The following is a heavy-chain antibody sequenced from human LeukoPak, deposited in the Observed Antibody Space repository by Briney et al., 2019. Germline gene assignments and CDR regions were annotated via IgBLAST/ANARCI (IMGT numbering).Heavy chain of an antibody. CDR3: VRTESGSYYTIDY. J-gene: IGHJ4*02. CDR2: IYYSGNT. Sequence: SGTLSLTCTVSGGSISSYYWSWIRQPPGKGLELIGYIYYSGNTNYNPSLKSRVTISVDTSKNQFSLKQSSVTAADTAVYYCVRTESGSYYTIDYWGQGTPVTVSS. V-gene: IGHV4-59*01. D-gene: IGHD3-10*01. CDR1: GGSISSYY.